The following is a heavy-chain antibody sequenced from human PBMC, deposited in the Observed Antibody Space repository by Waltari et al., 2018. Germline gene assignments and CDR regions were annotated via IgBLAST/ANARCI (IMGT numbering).Heavy chain of an antibody. V-gene: IGHV4-39*07. J-gene: IGHJ4*02. CDR3: AREGAIAARLLDY. D-gene: IGHD6-6*01. Sequence: QLQLQESGPGLVKPSETLSLTCTVSGGSISSSSYYWGWIRQPPGKGLEWIGSIYYSGSTDYNPSLKSRVTISVDTSKNQFSLKLSSVTAADTAVYYCAREGAIAARLLDYWGQGTLVTVSS. CDR2: IYYSGST. CDR1: GGSISSSSYY.